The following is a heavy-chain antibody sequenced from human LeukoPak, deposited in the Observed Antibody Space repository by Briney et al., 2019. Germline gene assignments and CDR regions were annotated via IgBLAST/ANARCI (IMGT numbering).Heavy chain of an antibody. J-gene: IGHJ4*02. CDR1: GLTFNSYA. CDR3: ARVSGGRTEYFDS. CDR2: ITGSSGII. V-gene: IGHV3-48*04. D-gene: IGHD1/OR15-1a*01. Sequence: GGSLRLSCAASGLTFNSYAMNWVRQAPGVGLQWISYITGSSGIIYYADSVKGRFTISRDNAKTSLYLQMNSLRAEDTAVYYCARVSGGRTEYFDSWGQGTLVTVSS.